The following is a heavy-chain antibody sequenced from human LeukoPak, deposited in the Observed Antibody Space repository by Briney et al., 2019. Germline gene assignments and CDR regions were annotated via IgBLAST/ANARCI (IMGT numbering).Heavy chain of an antibody. J-gene: IGHJ1*01. CDR1: EYSFTNYW. D-gene: IGHD3-10*01. Sequence: GASLKISWKGSEYSFTNYWIGWVRQMPGKGLEWMGIIYPGESDTRYSPSFQGQVTISADKSISTAYLQWSSLKASDTAMYFCATYAGSYSKYFQHWGQGTLVTVSS. V-gene: IGHV5-51*01. CDR2: IYPGESDT. CDR3: ATYAGSYSKYFQH.